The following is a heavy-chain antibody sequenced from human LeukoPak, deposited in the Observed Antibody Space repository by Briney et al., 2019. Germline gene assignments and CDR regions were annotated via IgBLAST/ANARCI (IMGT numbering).Heavy chain of an antibody. CDR3: ARGENCFDR. CDR2: LYSGGST. V-gene: IGHV3-66*01. CDR1: GFTVSSNY. J-gene: IGHJ4*02. Sequence: PGGSLRLSCAASGFTVSSNYMGWVRQAPGNGLDWVSVLYSGGSTYYADSVKGRFTISRDNSKNTLYLQMNTLRAEDTAVYYCARGENCFDRWGQGTQVTVSS.